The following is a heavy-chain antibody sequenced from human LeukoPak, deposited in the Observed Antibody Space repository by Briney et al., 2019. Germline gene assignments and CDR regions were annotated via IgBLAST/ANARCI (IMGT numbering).Heavy chain of an antibody. D-gene: IGHD4-11*01. J-gene: IGHJ5*02. Sequence: ASVKVSCKASGYTFTNSYIHWVRQAPGQVLEWMGLINPDGGNTNYAQNFQGRVTLTRDTSTSTAYMELRSLRSDDTAVYYCARLPVTHFYGFDPWGQGTLVTVSS. CDR2: INPDGGNT. CDR3: ARLPVTHFYGFDP. V-gene: IGHV1-46*01. CDR1: GYTFTNSY.